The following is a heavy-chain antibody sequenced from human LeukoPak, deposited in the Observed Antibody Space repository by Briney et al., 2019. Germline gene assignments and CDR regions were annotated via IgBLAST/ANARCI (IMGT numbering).Heavy chain of an antibody. V-gene: IGHV3-15*01. J-gene: IGHJ1*01. CDR3: VIDNLDQSGWLGYFQH. CDR2: IKSETDGGTT. D-gene: IGHD6-19*01. CDR1: GFIFSKAW. Sequence: GGSLRLSCATSGFIFSKAWMSWVRQAPGKGLEWVGRIKSETDGGTTDYAAPVKGRFTVSRDDSKNMLYLQMNSLKTEDTAVYYCVIDNLDQSGWLGYFQHWGQGTLVTVSS.